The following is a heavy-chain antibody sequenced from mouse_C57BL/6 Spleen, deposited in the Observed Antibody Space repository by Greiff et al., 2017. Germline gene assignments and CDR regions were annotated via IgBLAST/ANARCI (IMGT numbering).Heavy chain of an antibody. CDR3: ARQNKRAMDY. CDR2: IWSDGST. Sequence: VQRVESGPGLVAPSQSLSITCTVSGFSLTSYGVHWVRQPPGKGLEWLVVIWSDGSTTYTSAPKSRLSISKYNSKSQVFLKMNSRQTDDTAMYYCARQNKRAMDYWGQGTSVTVSS. CDR1: GFSLTSYG. J-gene: IGHJ4*01. D-gene: IGHD3-3*01. V-gene: IGHV2-6-1*01.